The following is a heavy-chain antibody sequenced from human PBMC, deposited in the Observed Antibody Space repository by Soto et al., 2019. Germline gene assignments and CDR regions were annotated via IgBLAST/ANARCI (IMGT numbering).Heavy chain of an antibody. D-gene: IGHD6-6*01. V-gene: IGHV4-34*01. CDR3: AREGKEYSSSSGYYYGMDV. J-gene: IGHJ6*02. Sequence: SETLSLTCAVYGGSFSGYYWSWIRQPPGKGLEWIGEINHSGSTNYNPSLKSRVTISVDTSKNQFPLKLSSVTAADTAVYYCAREGKEYSSSSGYYYGMDVWGQGTTVTVSS. CDR1: GGSFSGYY. CDR2: INHSGST.